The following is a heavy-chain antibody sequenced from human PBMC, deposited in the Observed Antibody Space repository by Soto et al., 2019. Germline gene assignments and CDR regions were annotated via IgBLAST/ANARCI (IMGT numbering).Heavy chain of an antibody. CDR2: TYYRSRWYN. CDR3: VGTSSLQWYYMDV. D-gene: IGHD1-7*01. J-gene: IGHJ6*03. V-gene: IGHV6-1*01. Sequence: SQTLSLTCVISGDSVSSNSAAWNWIRQSPSRGLEWLGRTYYRSRWYNDYAVSVRSRITVNADTSKNQFSLHLNSVTPEDTAVYYCVGTSSLQWYYMDVCDKGTTVPVS. CDR1: GDSVSSNSAA.